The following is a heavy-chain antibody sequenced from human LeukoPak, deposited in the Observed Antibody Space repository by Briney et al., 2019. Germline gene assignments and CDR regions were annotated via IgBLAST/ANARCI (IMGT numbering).Heavy chain of an antibody. CDR1: GYTFTSYG. CDR2: ISAYNGNT. J-gene: IGHJ4*02. CDR3: ARHPGYCSSTNCYFDY. V-gene: IGHV1-18*01. D-gene: IGHD2-2*01. Sequence: WASVKVSCKASGYTFTSYGISWVRQAPGQGLEWMGWISAYNGNTNYAQKVLGRVTMTTDTSTSTAYMELRSLTSDDTAVYYCARHPGYCSSTNCYFDYWGQGTLVTVSS.